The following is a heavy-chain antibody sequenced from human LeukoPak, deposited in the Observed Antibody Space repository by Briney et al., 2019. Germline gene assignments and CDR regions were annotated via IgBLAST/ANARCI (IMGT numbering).Heavy chain of an antibody. V-gene: IGHV3-7*01. CDR2: IKQDGSEK. CDR3: ARDVDYRDY. CDR1: GFTFSSFW. Sequence: GGSLRLSRAASGFTFSSFWMSWVRQAPGKGVEWVANIKQDGSEKYYVDSVKGRFTISRDNAKNSLYLQMNSLRAEDTAVYYCARDVDYRDYWGQGTLVTVSS. J-gene: IGHJ4*02. D-gene: IGHD3-16*01.